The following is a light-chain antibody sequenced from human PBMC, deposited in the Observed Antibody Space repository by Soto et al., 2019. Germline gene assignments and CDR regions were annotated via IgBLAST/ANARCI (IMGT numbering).Light chain of an antibody. CDR3: SSYTSSSTWV. J-gene: IGLJ3*02. CDR2: EVS. Sequence: QSVLTQPASVSGSPGQSITISCTGTSSDVGAYYYVSWYRQHPGTAPELMIYEVSNRPSGVSNRFSGSKSGNTASLTISGLQAEDEADYHCSSYTSSSTWVFGGGTKVTVL. CDR1: SSDVGAYYY. V-gene: IGLV2-14*01.